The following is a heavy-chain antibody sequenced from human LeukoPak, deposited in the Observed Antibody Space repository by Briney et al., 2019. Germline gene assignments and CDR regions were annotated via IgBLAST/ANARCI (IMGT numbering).Heavy chain of an antibody. V-gene: IGHV3-20*04. Sequence: LRFFCADPGFMFDDYGKSWVSYAPANALDSATGIYRKGGRTGYAHSVNSRFTISTDNAKNFLYLQMNRLRADNTALYYCARDYDYGDYPGYWGQGTLVTVCS. CDR3: ARDYDYGDYPGY. J-gene: IGHJ4*02. CDR1: GFMFDDYG. D-gene: IGHD4-17*01. CDR2: IYRKGGRT.